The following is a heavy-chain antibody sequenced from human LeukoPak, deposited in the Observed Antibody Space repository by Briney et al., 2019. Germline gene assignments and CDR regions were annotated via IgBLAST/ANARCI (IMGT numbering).Heavy chain of an antibody. CDR1: GDSVSSNSVT. Sequence: SQTLSLTCAISGDSVSSNSVTWNWIRQSPSRGLEWLGRTYYRSTWYNDYAVSVRGRISVNPDTSKNQFSLHLNSVTPEDTAVYYCARRLTQYDCFDPWGQGILVTVSS. CDR3: ARRLTQYDCFDP. D-gene: IGHD2-2*01. J-gene: IGHJ5*02. CDR2: TYYRSTWYN. V-gene: IGHV6-1*01.